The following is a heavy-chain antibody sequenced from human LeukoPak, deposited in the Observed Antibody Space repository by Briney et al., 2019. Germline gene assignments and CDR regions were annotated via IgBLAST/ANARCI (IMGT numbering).Heavy chain of an antibody. CDR3: ASGFRITVTGTSSIPYFDY. D-gene: IGHD4-11*01. J-gene: IGHJ4*02. CDR1: GYSFTAYY. Sequence: ASEKVSCKASGYSFTAYYMHWVRQAPGQGLEWMGWINPNSGDTNSAQKFQGRITMTRDTSISTAYMELSRLRSDDTAVYYCASGFRITVTGTSSIPYFDYWGQGILVTISS. V-gene: IGHV1-2*02. CDR2: INPNSGDT.